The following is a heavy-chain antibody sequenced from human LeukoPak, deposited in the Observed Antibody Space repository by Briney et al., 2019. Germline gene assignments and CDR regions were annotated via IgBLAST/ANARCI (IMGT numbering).Heavy chain of an antibody. J-gene: IGHJ4*02. CDR1: GGSISSDDYY. CDR3: ARGGVGGYDYFDS. Sequence: SQTLSLTCTVSGGSISSDDYYWSWIRQPPGKGLEWIGHITYSGSTDYSPSLRSRVTMSVDTPKNQFSLKLNSVTAAETAMYFCARGGVGGYDYFDSWGQGTLVAVSS. V-gene: IGHV4-30-4*01. CDR2: ITYSGST. D-gene: IGHD5-12*01.